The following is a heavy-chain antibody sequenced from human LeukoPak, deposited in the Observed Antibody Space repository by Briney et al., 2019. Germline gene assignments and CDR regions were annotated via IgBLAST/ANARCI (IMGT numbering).Heavy chain of an antibody. V-gene: IGHV4-4*02. D-gene: IGHD2-15*01. CDR3: ARDPFYCSGGSCYSNGAGLDVFDI. J-gene: IGHJ3*02. CDR1: GGSISSSNW. CDR2: IYHSGST. Sequence: SGTLSPTCAVSGGSISSSNWWSWVRQPPGKGLEWIGEIYHSGSTNYNPSLKSRVTISVDKSKNQFSLKLSSVTAADTAVYYCARDPFYCSGGSCYSNGAGLDVFDIWGQGTMVTVSS.